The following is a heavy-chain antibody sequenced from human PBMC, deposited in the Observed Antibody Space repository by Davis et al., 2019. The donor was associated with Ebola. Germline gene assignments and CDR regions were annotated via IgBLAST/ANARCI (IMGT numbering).Heavy chain of an antibody. CDR1: GFTFSSYA. J-gene: IGHJ3*02. D-gene: IGHD2-2*03. Sequence: PGGSLRLSCSASGFTFSSYAMHWVRQAPGKGLEWVGRIKSKTDGGTTDYAAPVKGRFTISRDDSKNTLYLQMNSLKTEDTAVYYCTTEGSLDIVVVPAAPDAFDIWGQGTMVTVSS. V-gene: IGHV3-15*01. CDR2: IKSKTDGGTT. CDR3: TTEGSLDIVVVPAAPDAFDI.